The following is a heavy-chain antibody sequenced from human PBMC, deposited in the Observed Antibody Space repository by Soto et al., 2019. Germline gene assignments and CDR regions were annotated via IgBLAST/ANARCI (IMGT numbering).Heavy chain of an antibody. Sequence: TLSLSCTVSGGSMSSGGYYWSWIRQHPGKGLEWIGYIYYSGSNYYNPSLKSRVTISVDTSKKQFSLKLSSVTAADTAVYYSARASWFGELYYFDYWGQGTLVTVSS. V-gene: IGHV4-31*03. CDR3: ARASWFGELYYFDY. CDR2: IYYSGSN. D-gene: IGHD3-10*01. CDR1: GGSMSSGGYY. J-gene: IGHJ4*02.